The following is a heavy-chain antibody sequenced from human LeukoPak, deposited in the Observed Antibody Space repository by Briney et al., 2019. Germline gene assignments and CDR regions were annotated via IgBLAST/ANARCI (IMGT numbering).Heavy chain of an antibody. Sequence: ASVKVSCKASGGTFSSYAISWVRQAPGQGLEWMGWISAYNGNTNYAQKLQGRVTMTTDTSTSTAYMELRSLRSDDTAVYYCARAITMTQKYNWFDPWGQGTLVTVSS. D-gene: IGHD3-22*01. CDR1: GGTFSSYA. J-gene: IGHJ5*02. CDR2: ISAYNGNT. V-gene: IGHV1-18*01. CDR3: ARAITMTQKYNWFDP.